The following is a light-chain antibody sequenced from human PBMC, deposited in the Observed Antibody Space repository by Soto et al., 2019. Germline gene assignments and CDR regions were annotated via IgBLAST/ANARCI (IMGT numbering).Light chain of an antibody. CDR1: RSNIGSNT. V-gene: IGLV1-44*01. Sequence: QSVLTQPPSASGAPGQRVTVSCSGSRSNIGSNTVHWYQHLPGAAPKLLIYRDXXRPSGEPHRFSGYKYGTSASLAISGLQSEDEADYYCSSYTRSSTYVFGTGTKVTVL. CDR3: SSYTRSSTYV. CDR2: RDX. J-gene: IGLJ1*01.